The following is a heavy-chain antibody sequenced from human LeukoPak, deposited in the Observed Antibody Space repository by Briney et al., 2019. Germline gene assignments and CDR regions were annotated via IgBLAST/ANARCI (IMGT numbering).Heavy chain of an antibody. CDR1: GFTFSSYA. CDR3: AKDSGGALIAVAGNYDY. J-gene: IGHJ4*02. CDR2: ISGGGGST. Sequence: GGSLRLSCAASGFTFSSYAMSWVRQAPGKGLEWVSAISGGGGSTYYADSVKGRFTISRDNSKNTLYLQMNSLRAEDTAVYYCAKDSGGALIAVAGNYDYWGQGTLVTVSS. D-gene: IGHD6-19*01. V-gene: IGHV3-23*01.